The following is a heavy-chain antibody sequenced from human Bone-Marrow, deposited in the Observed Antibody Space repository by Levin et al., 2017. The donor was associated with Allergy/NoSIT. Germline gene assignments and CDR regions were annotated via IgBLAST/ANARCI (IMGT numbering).Heavy chain of an antibody. CDR3: TRDLHDSSGYYYGDY. J-gene: IGHJ4*02. Sequence: GGSLRLSCTTSGFTFGDYAMSWVRQAPGKGLEWVGFIRSKAYGGTTEYAAAVKGRFTISRDDSKSIAYLQMSSLKTEDTAVYFCTRDLHDSSGYYYGDYWGQGTLVTVSS. CDR1: GFTFGDYA. CDR2: IRSKAYGGTT. D-gene: IGHD3-22*01. V-gene: IGHV3-49*04.